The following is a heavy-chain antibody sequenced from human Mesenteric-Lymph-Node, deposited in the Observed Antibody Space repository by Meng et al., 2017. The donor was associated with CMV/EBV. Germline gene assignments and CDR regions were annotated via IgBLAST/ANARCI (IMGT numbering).Heavy chain of an antibody. D-gene: IGHD3-3*01. CDR2: MSYSGST. CDR1: GASVSSGSSH. J-gene: IGHJ4*02. CDR3: ARDVGLGVAYDFWSGIYDY. Sequence: SETLSLSCTVSGASVSSGSSHWSWIRQPPGKGLEWIGYMSYSGSTNYNPSLTSRVTISLDTSKNEFSLKLTSVTAADTAVYYCARDVGLGVAYDFWSGIYDYWGQGMLVTVSS. V-gene: IGHV4-61*01.